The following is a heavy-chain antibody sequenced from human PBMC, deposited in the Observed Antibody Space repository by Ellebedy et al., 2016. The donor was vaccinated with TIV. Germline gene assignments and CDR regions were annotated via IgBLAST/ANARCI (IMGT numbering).Heavy chain of an antibody. CDR2: ISGSGGST. D-gene: IGHD3-22*01. CDR3: AKGRGRGSDTSAPRYYFDY. CDR1: GFTFSSYT. Sequence: GESLKISCAASGFTFSSYTMSWVRQAPGKGLEWVSAISGSGGSTYYADSVRGRFTISRDNSKNTLYLQMNSLRAEDTAVYYCAKGRGRGSDTSAPRYYFDYWGLGTLVTVSS. J-gene: IGHJ4*02. V-gene: IGHV3-23*01.